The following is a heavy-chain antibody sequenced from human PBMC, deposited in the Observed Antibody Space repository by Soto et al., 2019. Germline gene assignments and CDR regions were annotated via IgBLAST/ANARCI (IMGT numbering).Heavy chain of an antibody. D-gene: IGHD4-4*01. Sequence: GGSLRLSCAASGFTFSYYYMSGVRQAPGKGLEWVGRIKSKTDGGTTDYAAPVKGRFTISRDDSKNTLYLQMNSLKTEDTAVYYCTTDTVTTFPGLDPFDYWGQGTLVTVSS. CDR1: GFTFSYYY. CDR3: TTDTVTTFPGLDPFDY. J-gene: IGHJ4*02. V-gene: IGHV3-15*01. CDR2: IKSKTDGGTT.